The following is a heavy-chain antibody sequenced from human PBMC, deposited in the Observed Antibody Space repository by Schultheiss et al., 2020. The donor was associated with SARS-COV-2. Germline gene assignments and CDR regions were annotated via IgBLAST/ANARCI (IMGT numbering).Heavy chain of an antibody. J-gene: IGHJ6*02. Sequence: GESLKISCAASGFTVGKYIMDRVRQAPGKGLEWVSSISGSGGSTYYADSVKGRFTISRDNSKNSVYLQMNSLRAEDTAVYYCAREPYYDSSGYYYGGMDVWGQGTTVTVSS. CDR3: AREPYYDSSGYYYGGMDV. V-gene: IGHV3-48*04. D-gene: IGHD3-22*01. CDR1: GFTVGKYI. CDR2: ISGSGGST.